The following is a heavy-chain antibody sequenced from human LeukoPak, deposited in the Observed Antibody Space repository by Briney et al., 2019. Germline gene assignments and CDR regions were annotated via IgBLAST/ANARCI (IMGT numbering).Heavy chain of an antibody. CDR3: ARDNYDSSTPYYFDY. J-gene: IGHJ4*02. Sequence: GGSLRLSCAASGFTFATYELNWVRQAPGKGLEWLSYISSSGTTIYYADSVKGRFTISRDDAKNSLYLQMNSLRAEDTAIYYCARDNYDSSTPYYFDYWGQGTLVTVSS. CDR2: ISSSGTTI. D-gene: IGHD3-22*01. V-gene: IGHV3-48*03. CDR1: GFTFATYE.